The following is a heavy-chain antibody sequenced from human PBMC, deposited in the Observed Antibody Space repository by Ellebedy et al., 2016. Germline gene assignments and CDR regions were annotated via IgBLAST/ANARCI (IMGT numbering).Heavy chain of an antibody. V-gene: IGHV1-2*02. CDR2: INPNSGGT. D-gene: IGHD2-2*01. CDR1: GYTFTGYY. CDR3: ARASGPAAPQRYFDY. Sequence: ASVKVSXKASGYTFTGYYMHWVRQAPGQGLEWMGWINPNSGGTNYAQKFQGRVTMTRDTSISTAYMELSRLRSDDTAVYYCARASGPAAPQRYFDYWGQGTLVTVSS. J-gene: IGHJ4*02.